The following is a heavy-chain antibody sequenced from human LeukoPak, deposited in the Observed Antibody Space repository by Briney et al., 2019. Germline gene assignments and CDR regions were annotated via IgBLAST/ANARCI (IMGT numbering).Heavy chain of an antibody. CDR3: AKVPDIVVVPATYYLDY. J-gene: IGHJ4*02. CDR2: ISGSGGST. CDR1: GFTFSSYA. Sequence: TGGSLRLSCAASGFTFSSYAMSWVRQAPGKGLEWASAISGSGGSTYYADSVKGRFTISRDNSKNTLYLQMNSLRAEDTAVYYCAKVPDIVVVPATYYLDYWGQGTLVTVSS. V-gene: IGHV3-23*01. D-gene: IGHD2-2*01.